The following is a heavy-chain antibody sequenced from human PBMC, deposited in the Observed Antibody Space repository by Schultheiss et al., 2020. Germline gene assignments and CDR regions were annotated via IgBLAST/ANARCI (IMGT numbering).Heavy chain of an antibody. CDR3: ARAGRYCSGGSCYPGGYYYMDV. Sequence: ASVKVSCKASGYTFTSYAMHWVRQAPGQRLEWMGIINPSGGSTSYAQKFQGRVTMTRDTSTSTVYMELSSLRSEDTAVYYCARAGRYCSGGSCYPGGYYYMDVWGKGTTVTVSS. CDR2: INPSGGST. D-gene: IGHD2-15*01. V-gene: IGHV1-46*01. CDR1: GYTFTSYA. J-gene: IGHJ6*03.